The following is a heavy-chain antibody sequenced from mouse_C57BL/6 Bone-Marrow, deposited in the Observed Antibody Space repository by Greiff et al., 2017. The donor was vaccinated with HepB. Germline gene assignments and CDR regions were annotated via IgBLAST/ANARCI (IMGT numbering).Heavy chain of an antibody. CDR3: ARGLTGPGAMDY. V-gene: IGHV5-16*01. Sequence: EVQRVESEGGLVQPGSSMKLSCTASGFTFSDYYMAWVRQVPEKGLEWVANINYDGSSTYYLDSLKSRFIISRDNAKNILYLQMSSLKSEDTATYYCARGLTGPGAMDYWGQGTSVTVSS. D-gene: IGHD4-1*01. CDR2: INYDGSST. CDR1: GFTFSDYY. J-gene: IGHJ4*01.